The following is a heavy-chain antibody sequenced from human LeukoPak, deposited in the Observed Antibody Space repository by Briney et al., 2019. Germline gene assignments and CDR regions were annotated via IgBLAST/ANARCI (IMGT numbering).Heavy chain of an antibody. Sequence: SETLSLTCAVYGGSFSGYYWSWIRQPPGKGLEWIGEINHSGSTNYNPSPKSRVTISVDTSKNQFSLKLSSVTAADTAVYYCALVVSADDAFDIWGQGTMVTVSS. V-gene: IGHV4-34*01. J-gene: IGHJ3*02. CDR3: ALVVSADDAFDI. CDR1: GGSFSGYY. CDR2: INHSGST. D-gene: IGHD3-22*01.